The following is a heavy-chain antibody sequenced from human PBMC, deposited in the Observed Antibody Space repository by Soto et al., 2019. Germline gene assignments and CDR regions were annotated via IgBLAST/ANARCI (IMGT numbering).Heavy chain of an antibody. D-gene: IGHD4-17*01. CDR3: ARDYGDYLVYWYFDL. CDR2: INSDGSST. CDR1: GFTFSSYW. Sequence: EVQLVESGGGLVQPGGSLRLSCAASGFTFSSYWMHWVRQAPGKGLVWVSRINSDGSSTSYADSVKGRFTISRDNAKNTLYLQMNSLRAEDTAVYYCARDYGDYLVYWYFDLWARGTLVTVSS. J-gene: IGHJ2*01. V-gene: IGHV3-74*01.